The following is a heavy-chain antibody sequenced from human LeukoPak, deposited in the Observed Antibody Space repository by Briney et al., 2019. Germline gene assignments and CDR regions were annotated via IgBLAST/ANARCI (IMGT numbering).Heavy chain of an antibody. V-gene: IGHV3-53*01. CDR3: SSSTPAAPPTCFAP. D-gene: IGHD2/OR15-2a*01. J-gene: IGHJ5*02. CDR1: GFTVSNNY. CDR2: IYSGGTT. Sequence: GGSLRLSCAASGFTVSNNYMTWVRQAPGKGLEWVSIIYSGGTTYYADSVKGRLTISRDNSKNTVYLHMNSLRAEDKAVYYCSSSTPAAPPTCFAPWGKGTLVTVSS.